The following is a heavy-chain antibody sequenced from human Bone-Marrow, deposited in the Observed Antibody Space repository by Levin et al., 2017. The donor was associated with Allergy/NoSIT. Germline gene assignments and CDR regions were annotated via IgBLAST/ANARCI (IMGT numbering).Heavy chain of an antibody. CDR3: ANHWDQLLRFKLGWFDP. D-gene: IGHD2-2*01. CDR2: ISGSGGST. CDR1: GFTFSSYA. Sequence: PGGSLRLSCAASGFTFSSYAMSWVRQAPGKGLEWVSAISGSGGSTYYADSVKGRFTISRDNSKNTLYLQMNSLRAEDTAVYYCANHWDQLLRFKLGWFDPWGQGTLVTVSS. V-gene: IGHV3-23*01. J-gene: IGHJ5*02.